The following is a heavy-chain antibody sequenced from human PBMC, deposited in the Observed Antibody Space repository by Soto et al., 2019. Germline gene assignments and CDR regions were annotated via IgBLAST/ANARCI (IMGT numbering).Heavy chain of an antibody. V-gene: IGHV3-30*18. D-gene: IGHD1-26*01. CDR3: AKDRGVGATETYYYYGMDV. Sequence: LSLTCAASGFTFSSYGMHWVRQAPGKGLECGAVISYDGSNKYYADSVKGRFTISRDNSKNTLYLQMNSLRAEDTAVYYCAKDRGVGATETYYYYGMDVWGQGTTVTVSS. CDR2: ISYDGSNK. CDR1: GFTFSSYG. J-gene: IGHJ6*02.